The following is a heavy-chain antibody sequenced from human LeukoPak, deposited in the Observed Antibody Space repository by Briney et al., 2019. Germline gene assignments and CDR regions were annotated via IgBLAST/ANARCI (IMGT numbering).Heavy chain of an antibody. D-gene: IGHD2-21*01. V-gene: IGHV3-66*01. CDR1: GFSVSSNY. CDR3: ARGYSSDN. Sequence: PGGSLRLSCAASGFSVSSNYMSWVRQAPGKGLEWASAIYSGGSTYYADSVKGRFTISRDKSKNTLNLQMNSLRAEDAAVYYCARGYSSDNWGQGTLVTVSS. J-gene: IGHJ4*02. CDR2: IYSGGST.